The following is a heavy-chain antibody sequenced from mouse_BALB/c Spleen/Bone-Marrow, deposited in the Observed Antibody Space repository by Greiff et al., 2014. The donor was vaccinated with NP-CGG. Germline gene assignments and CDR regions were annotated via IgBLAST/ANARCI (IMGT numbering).Heavy chain of an antibody. CDR1: GFNIKDTY. V-gene: IGHV14-3*02. CDR2: IDPANGNT. CDR3: AGDGAY. J-gene: IGHJ3*01. D-gene: IGHD3-3*01. Sequence: VQLQQPGAELVKPGASVKLSCTASGFNIKDTYMHWVKQRPEQGLEWIGKIDPANGNTKYDPKFQGKATITADTSSNTAYLQLSSLTSEDTAVYYCAGDGAYWGQGTLVTVSA.